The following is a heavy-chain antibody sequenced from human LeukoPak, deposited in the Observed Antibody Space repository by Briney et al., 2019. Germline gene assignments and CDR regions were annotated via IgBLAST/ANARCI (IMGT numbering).Heavy chain of an antibody. V-gene: IGHV3-33*06. J-gene: IGHJ3*02. D-gene: IGHD2-15*01. Sequence: GGSLRLSCTASGFTFSSYGMHWVRQAPDKGLEWVAVIWYDGTNKYYADSVKGRFTIPRDNSKNTLYLQMNSLRAEDTAVYYCAKERNDCSGGSCHYLDAFDIWGQGTMVTVSS. CDR2: IWYDGTNK. CDR1: GFTFSSYG. CDR3: AKERNDCSGGSCHYLDAFDI.